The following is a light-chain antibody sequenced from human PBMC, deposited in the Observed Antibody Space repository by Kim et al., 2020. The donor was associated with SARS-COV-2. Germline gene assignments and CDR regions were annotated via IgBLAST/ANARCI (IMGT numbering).Light chain of an antibody. V-gene: IGKV3-20*01. CDR1: QSVTSNH. CDR3: QQYGISRT. J-gene: IGKJ1*01. CDR2: GAS. Sequence: EIVLTQSPGTLSLSPGERATLSCRASQSVTSNHLAWYQQKPGQAPRLLIYGASRRATGIPSRFSGSGSGTDFTLTISRLEPEDFAVYFCQQYGISRTFGQGTKVDIK.